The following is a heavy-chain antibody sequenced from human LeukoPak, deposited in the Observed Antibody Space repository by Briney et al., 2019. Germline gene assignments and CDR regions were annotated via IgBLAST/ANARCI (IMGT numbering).Heavy chain of an antibody. V-gene: IGHV3-48*04. CDR3: AGLARNDRDY. CDR2: ISSSSSTI. Sequence: GGSLRLSCAASGFTFSSYSMNWVRQAPGKGLEWVSYISSSSSTIYYADSVKGRFTISRDNAKNSLYLQMNSLRAEDTAVYYCAGLARNDRDYWGQGTLVTVSS. J-gene: IGHJ4*02. D-gene: IGHD2-8*01. CDR1: GFTFSSYS.